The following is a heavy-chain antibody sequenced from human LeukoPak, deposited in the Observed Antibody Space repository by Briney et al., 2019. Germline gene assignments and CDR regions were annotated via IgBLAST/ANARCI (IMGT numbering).Heavy chain of an antibody. CDR2: ISYDGSNK. V-gene: IGHV3-30*04. CDR3: ARDHYGFWSGFFY. D-gene: IGHD3-3*01. J-gene: IGHJ4*02. CDR1: GFTFSTYA. Sequence: GGSLRLSCAASGFTFSTYAMHWVRQAPGKGLEWVAVISYDGSNKYYADSVKGRFTISRDNSKNTLSLQMNSLRAKDTAVYYCARDHYGFWSGFFYWGQGTLVTVSS.